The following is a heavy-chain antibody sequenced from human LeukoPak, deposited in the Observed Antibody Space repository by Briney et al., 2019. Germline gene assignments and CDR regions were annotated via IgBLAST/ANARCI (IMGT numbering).Heavy chain of an antibody. D-gene: IGHD3-10*01. CDR2: INAGNGNT. CDR3: ARAGYYYGSGSHRAYAFDI. Sequence: ASVKVSCKASGYTFTSYAMHWVRQAPGQRLEWMGWINAGNGNTKYSQKFQGRVTITADKSTSTAYMELSSLRSEDTAVYYCARAGYYYGSGSHRAYAFDIWGQGTMVTVSS. V-gene: IGHV1-3*01. J-gene: IGHJ3*02. CDR1: GYTFTSYA.